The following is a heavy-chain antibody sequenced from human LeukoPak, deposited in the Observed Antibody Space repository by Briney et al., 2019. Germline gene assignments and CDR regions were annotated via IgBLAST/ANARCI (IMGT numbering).Heavy chain of an antibody. V-gene: IGHV3-23*01. J-gene: IGHJ1*01. CDR1: GFTFSSYA. Sequence: GGSLRLSCAASGFTFSSYAMSWVRQAPGKGLEWVSAISGSGGSTYYADSVKGRFTISRDNSKNTLYLQMNSLRAEDTAVYYCAKDRISYYYDSSGSAGAEYFQHWGQGTLVTVSS. CDR3: AKDRISYYYDSSGSAGAEYFQH. D-gene: IGHD3-22*01. CDR2: ISGSGGST.